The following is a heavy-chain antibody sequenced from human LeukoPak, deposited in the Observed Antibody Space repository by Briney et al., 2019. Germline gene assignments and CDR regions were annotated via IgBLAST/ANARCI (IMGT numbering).Heavy chain of an antibody. CDR1: GFTFSSYG. CDR3: ARDRGTQPLWAFDI. Sequence: GGSLRLSCAASGFTFSSYGMHWVRQAPGKGLEWVSTIYSGGSTYYADSVKGRFTISRDNSKNTLYLQMNSLRAEDTAVYYCARDRGTQPLWAFDIWGQGTMVTVSS. D-gene: IGHD3-16*01. J-gene: IGHJ3*02. CDR2: IYSGGST. V-gene: IGHV3-53*01.